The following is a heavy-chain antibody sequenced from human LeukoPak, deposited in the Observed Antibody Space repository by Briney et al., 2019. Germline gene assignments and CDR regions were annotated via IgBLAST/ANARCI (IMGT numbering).Heavy chain of an antibody. D-gene: IGHD6-13*01. CDR2: ISYDGSNK. V-gene: IGHV3-30-3*01. CDR3: AREVEYSSSWSY. CDR1: GFTFSSYA. Sequence: GGSLRLSCAASGFTFSSYAMHWVRQAPGKGLEWVAVISYDGSNKYYADSVKGRFTISRDNSKNTLYLQMNSLRAEDTAVYYCAREVEYSSSWSYWGQGTLVTVSS. J-gene: IGHJ4*02.